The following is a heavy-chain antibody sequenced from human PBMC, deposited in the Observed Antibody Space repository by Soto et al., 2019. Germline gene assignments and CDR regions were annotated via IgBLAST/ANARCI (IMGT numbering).Heavy chain of an antibody. CDR1: CFTFTSYG. Sequence: GGSVNVSRKASCFTFTSYGISWVRQAPGQGLEWMGWISAYNGNTNFAQKLQGRVTMTTDTSTSTAYMELRSLRSDDTAVYYCARSPKRHSNNWLDPWGQGTLVTVTS. V-gene: IGHV1-18*01. D-gene: IGHD4-4*01. J-gene: IGHJ5*02. CDR2: ISAYNGNT. CDR3: ARSPKRHSNNWLDP.